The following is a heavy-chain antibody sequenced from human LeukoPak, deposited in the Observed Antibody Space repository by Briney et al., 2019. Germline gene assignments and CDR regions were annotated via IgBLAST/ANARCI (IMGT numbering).Heavy chain of an antibody. V-gene: IGHV3-48*04. D-gene: IGHD3-16*01. CDR2: ISSSGSTI. J-gene: IGHJ6*02. Sequence: GGSLRLSCAASGFTFSTYIMYWVRHPPGKGLEWVSYISSSGSTIYYADSVEGRFTISRDNAKNSLYLQMNSLRAEDTAVYYCARGDYYYYGMDVWGQGTTVTVSS. CDR3: ARGDYYYYGMDV. CDR1: GFTFSTYI.